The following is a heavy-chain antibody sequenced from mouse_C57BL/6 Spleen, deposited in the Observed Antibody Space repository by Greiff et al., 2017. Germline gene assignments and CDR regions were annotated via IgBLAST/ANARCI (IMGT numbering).Heavy chain of an antibody. CDR2: IYPGAGDT. CDR1: GYAFSSYW. J-gene: IGHJ2*01. D-gene: IGHD1-1*01. Sequence: QVQLKQSGAELVKPGASVKISCKASGYAFSSYWMNWVKQRPGKGLEWIGQIYPGAGDTNYNGKFKGKATLTADKSSSTAYMQLSSLTSEDSAVYFCARGGTVTFDYWGQGTTLTVSS. CDR3: ARGGTVTFDY. V-gene: IGHV1-80*01.